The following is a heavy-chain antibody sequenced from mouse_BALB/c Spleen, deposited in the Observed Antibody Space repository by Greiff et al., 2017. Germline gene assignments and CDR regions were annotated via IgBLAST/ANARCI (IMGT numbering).Heavy chain of an antibody. V-gene: IGHV1S22*01. CDR3: TREQAGTGWFAY. D-gene: IGHD4-1*01. CDR2: IYPGSGST. J-gene: IGHJ3*01. CDR1: GYTFTSYW. Sequence: LQQPGSELVRPGASVKLSCKASGYTFTSYWMHWVKQRPGQGLEWIGNIYPGSGSTNYDEKFKSKATLTVDTSSSTAYMQLSSLTSEDSAVYYCTREQAGTGWFAYWGQGTLVTVSA.